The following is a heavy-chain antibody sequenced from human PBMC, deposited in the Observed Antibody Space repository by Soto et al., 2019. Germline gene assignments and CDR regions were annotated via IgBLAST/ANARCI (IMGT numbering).Heavy chain of an antibody. J-gene: IGHJ3*02. CDR2: ISHSGST. Sequence: SETLSLTCTVSGGSISSANYCWNWIRQPPGKGLEWIGYISHSGSTYYNPSPKSRLTISLDTSKNQFSLKLNSVTAADTAVYYCARGVPQIFGVVIIGGSVDIWGQGTMVT. CDR3: ARGVPQIFGVVIIGGSVDI. CDR1: GGSISSANYC. D-gene: IGHD3-3*01. V-gene: IGHV4-30-4*01.